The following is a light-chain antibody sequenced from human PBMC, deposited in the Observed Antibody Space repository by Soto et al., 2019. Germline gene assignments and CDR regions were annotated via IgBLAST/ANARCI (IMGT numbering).Light chain of an antibody. CDR3: QQSYSAPYT. CDR1: QSIAGY. CDR2: AAS. J-gene: IGKJ2*01. V-gene: IGKV1-39*01. Sequence: DIQMTQSPSSLSASVGDRVTITCRASQSIAGYLNWYQQKSGKAPSLLIYAASTLQGGVPSRFSGSQSGTDFSLAISSVQPEDFATCFCQQSYSAPYTFGRGTKLQIK.